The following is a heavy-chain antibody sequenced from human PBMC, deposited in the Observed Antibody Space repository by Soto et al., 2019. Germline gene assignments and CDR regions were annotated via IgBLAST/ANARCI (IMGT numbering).Heavy chain of an antibody. D-gene: IGHD2-8*01. V-gene: IGHV3-48*02. CDR3: ARDGRDCTDGVCYFHH. CDR2: IRSSRSII. Sequence: EVQLVESGGGLVQPGGSLRLSCAASGFTFSTYGMNWVRQAPGKGLEWISYIRSSRSIIYYADSVKGRFTISRDNAKNSLYLQMNSLRDEDTAVYYCARDGRDCTDGVCYFHHWGQGTLVTVSS. J-gene: IGHJ1*01. CDR1: GFTFSTYG.